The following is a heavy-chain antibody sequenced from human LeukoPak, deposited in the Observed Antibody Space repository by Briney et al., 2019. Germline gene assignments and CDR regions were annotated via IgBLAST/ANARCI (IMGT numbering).Heavy chain of an antibody. V-gene: IGHV1-46*01. J-gene: IGHJ6*03. CDR3: ARAGTYYGGNSVYYYYMDV. CDR1: GYTFTGYY. D-gene: IGHD4-23*01. CDR2: INPSGGST. Sequence: PRASVKVPCKASGYTFTGYYMHWVRQAPGQGLEWMGIINPSGGSTSYAQKFQGRVTMTRDTSTSTVYMELSSLRSEDTAVYYCARAGTYYGGNSVYYYYMDVWGKGTTVTVSS.